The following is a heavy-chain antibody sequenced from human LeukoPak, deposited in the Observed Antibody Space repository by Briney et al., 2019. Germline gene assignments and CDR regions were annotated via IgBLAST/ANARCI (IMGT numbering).Heavy chain of an antibody. J-gene: IGHJ4*02. D-gene: IGHD2-15*01. Sequence: PSETLSLTCAVYGGPFSGYYWSWIRQPPGKGLEWIGEINHSGSTNYNLSLKSRVTISVDTSKNQFSLKLSSVTAADTAVYYCARASNCSGGSCYPYIYRIFDYWGQGTLVTVSS. CDR3: ARASNCSGGSCYPYIYRIFDY. V-gene: IGHV4-34*01. CDR2: INHSGST. CDR1: GGPFSGYY.